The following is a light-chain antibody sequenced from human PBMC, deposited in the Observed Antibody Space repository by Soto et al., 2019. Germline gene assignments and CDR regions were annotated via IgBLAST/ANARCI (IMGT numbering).Light chain of an antibody. CDR3: SSYAGSDNLP. Sequence: QLVLNQPPSASGSPGQSVTISCTGTSSDVGGYNYVSWYQHHPGKAPKLIIYEVSQRPSGVPDRFSGSKSGNTASLTVSGLQAEDEAEYFCSSYAGSDNLPFGGGTKLTVL. CDR2: EVS. J-gene: IGLJ3*02. V-gene: IGLV2-8*01. CDR1: SSDVGGYNY.